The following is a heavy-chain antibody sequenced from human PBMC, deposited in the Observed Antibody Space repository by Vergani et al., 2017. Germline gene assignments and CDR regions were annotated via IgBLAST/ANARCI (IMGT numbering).Heavy chain of an antibody. CDR1: GGSISSYY. J-gene: IGHJ2*01. CDR2: IYTSGTT. Sequence: QVQLQESGPGLVKPSETLSLTCTVSGGSISSYYWSWIRQPAGKGLEWIGRIYTSGTTNYNPSLKSRVTMAVDTSKNQFSLKLSSVTAADTAVYYCASGPAFYDISGYYLYGYFDLWGRGTLVTVSS. V-gene: IGHV4-4*07. D-gene: IGHD3-22*01. CDR3: ASGPAFYDISGYYLYGYFDL.